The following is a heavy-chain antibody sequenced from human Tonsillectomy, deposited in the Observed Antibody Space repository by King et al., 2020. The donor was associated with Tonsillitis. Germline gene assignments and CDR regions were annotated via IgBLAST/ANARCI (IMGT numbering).Heavy chain of an antibody. J-gene: IGHJ6*03. CDR2: INHSGST. V-gene: IGHV4-34*01. Sequence: VQLQQWGARLLKPSETLFLTCAVYGGSFSGYYWTWIRQPPGKGLEWIGEINHSGSTNYNPSLKSRVTISVDTSKNQFSLTLSSVTAADTAVYYCARGGGTIFGVIVADSYYYYMDVWGKGTTVTVSS. CDR3: ARGGGTIFGVIVADSYYYYMDV. CDR1: GGSFSGYY. D-gene: IGHD3-3*01.